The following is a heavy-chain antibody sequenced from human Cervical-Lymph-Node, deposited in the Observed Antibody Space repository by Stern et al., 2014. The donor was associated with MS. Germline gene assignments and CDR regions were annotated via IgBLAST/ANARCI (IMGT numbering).Heavy chain of an antibody. CDR1: GASIPRYY. Sequence: QLQLQDSGPGLLRPSATLSLTCTVSGASIPRYYWRWIRQPPGKGLELIGYIYYSGTTNYNASLKGRVAISIDTSKTQFSLRLSSVTAADTAVYYCARATDLWGQGTLVNVSS. V-gene: IGHV4-59*01. CDR2: IYYSGTT. J-gene: IGHJ5*02. CDR3: ARATDL.